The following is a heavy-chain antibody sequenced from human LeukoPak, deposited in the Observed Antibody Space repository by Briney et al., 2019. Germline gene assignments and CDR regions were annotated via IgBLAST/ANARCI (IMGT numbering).Heavy chain of an antibody. CDR3: ARDMEVTFDY. CDR1: GFTFSSYS. Sequence: GGSLRLSCAASGFTFSSYSMNWVRQAPGKGLEWVSYISSSSSTIYYADSVKGRFTISRDNAKNSLYLQMNRLRAEDTAVYYCARDMEVTFDYWGQGTLVTVSS. V-gene: IGHV3-48*04. D-gene: IGHD5-18*01. CDR2: ISSSSSTI. J-gene: IGHJ4*02.